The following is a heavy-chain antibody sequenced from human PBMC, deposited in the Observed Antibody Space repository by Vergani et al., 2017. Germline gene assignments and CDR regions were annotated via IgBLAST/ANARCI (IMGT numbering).Heavy chain of an antibody. Sequence: EVQLVESGGGLVQPGGSLRLSCAASGFTFSSYEMNWVRQAPGKGLEWVSYISSSGSTIYYAEPVKGRFTISRDNAKNSLYLRMNSLRAEDRAVYYGAREEMATMGEVFDDWGQGTLVTVSS. V-gene: IGHV3-48*03. J-gene: IGHJ4*02. CDR3: AREEMATMGEVFDD. CDR2: ISSSGSTI. CDR1: GFTFSSYE. D-gene: IGHD5-24*01.